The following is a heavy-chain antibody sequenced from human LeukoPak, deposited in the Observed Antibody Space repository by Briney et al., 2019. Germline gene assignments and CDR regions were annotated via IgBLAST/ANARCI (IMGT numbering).Heavy chain of an antibody. CDR1: GNYW. Sequence: GGSLRLTCAASGNYWMHWVRQVPGKGLVWVSHINSDGSWTSYADSVKGRFTIPKDNAKNTVYLQMNSLRAEDTAVYYCVSFYETYWGRGTLVTVSS. D-gene: IGHD2/OR15-2a*01. J-gene: IGHJ4*02. V-gene: IGHV3-74*01. CDR2: INSDGSWT. CDR3: VSFYETY.